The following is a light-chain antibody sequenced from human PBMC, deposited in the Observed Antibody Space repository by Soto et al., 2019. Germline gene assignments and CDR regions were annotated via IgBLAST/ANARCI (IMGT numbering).Light chain of an antibody. CDR1: QSVSSN. CDR2: SAS. J-gene: IGKJ3*01. Sequence: EIVMTQSPATLSVSPGERATLSCRASQSVSSNLAWYQQKPGQAPRLLIYSASTRATGIPARFSGSGSGTEFTLTISSLQSEDFAVYYCQQYNNWPLFTFGPGTKVDI. CDR3: QQYNNWPLFT. V-gene: IGKV3-15*01.